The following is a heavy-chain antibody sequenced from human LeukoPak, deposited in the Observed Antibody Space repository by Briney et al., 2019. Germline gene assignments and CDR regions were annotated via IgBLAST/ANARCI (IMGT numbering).Heavy chain of an antibody. V-gene: IGHV3-11*01. CDR2: ITSSDSGG. J-gene: IGHJ4*02. D-gene: IGHD4-11*01. CDR3: ARDGDTTSKVDY. Sequence: PGGSLRLSCAASGFTFSNHYMSWIRQAPGKGLEWVSYITSSDSGGFYADSVKGRFTISRDNAKNSLYLQVNSLRVEDTAVYYCARDGDTTSKVDYLGQGTLVTVSS. CDR1: GFTFSNHY.